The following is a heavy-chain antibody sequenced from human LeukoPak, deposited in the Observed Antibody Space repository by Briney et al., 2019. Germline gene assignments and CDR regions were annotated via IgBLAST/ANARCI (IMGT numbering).Heavy chain of an antibody. D-gene: IGHD3-16*01. CDR1: GFTFSSYS. Sequence: GGSLRLSCSASGFTFSSYSMNWVRQAPGKGLEWVSSISSSSSYIYYADSVKGRFTISRDNAKNSLYLQMNSLRAEDTAVYYCARDSDEGDFDYWGQGTLVTVSS. V-gene: IGHV3-21*01. CDR3: ARDSDEGDFDY. CDR2: ISSSSSYI. J-gene: IGHJ4*02.